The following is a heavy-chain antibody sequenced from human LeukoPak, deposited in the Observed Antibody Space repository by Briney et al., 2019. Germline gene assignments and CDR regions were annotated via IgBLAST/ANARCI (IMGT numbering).Heavy chain of an antibody. CDR1: GFTFGSYA. CDR3: ARDRMSSRWGTYYYYMDV. Sequence: GGSLRPSCAASGFTFGSYAMSWVRQAPGKGLEWVSDINGSGGSTYYTDSVKGRFTISRDNSKNSLYLLMNSLRAEDTAVYYCARDRMSSRWGTYYYYMDVWGNGTTVSISS. J-gene: IGHJ6*03. CDR2: INGSGGST. V-gene: IGHV3-23*01. D-gene: IGHD6-13*01.